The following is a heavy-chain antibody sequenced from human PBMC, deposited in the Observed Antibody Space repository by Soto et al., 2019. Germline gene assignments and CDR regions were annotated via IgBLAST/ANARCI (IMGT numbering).Heavy chain of an antibody. V-gene: IGHV3-21*01. CDR1: GFTFSSYS. CDR3: ARPTLYCSSTSCHASYYYGMDV. CDR2: ISSSSSYI. Sequence: GGSLRLSCAASGFTFSSYSMNWVRQAPGKGLEWVSSISSSSSYIYYADSVKGRFTISRDNAKNSLYLQMNSLRAEDTAVYYCARPTLYCSSTSCHASYYYGMDVWGQGTTVTVSS. D-gene: IGHD2-2*01. J-gene: IGHJ6*02.